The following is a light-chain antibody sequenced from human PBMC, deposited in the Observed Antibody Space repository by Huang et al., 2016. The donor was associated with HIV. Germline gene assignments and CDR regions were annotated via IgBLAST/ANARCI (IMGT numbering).Light chain of an antibody. Sequence: DIQMTQSPSSLSASVGDSVTITCRASQNINRYLNWYQQKPGKAPKFLIYTASSLQSGVTSRFSGSGSGTDFTLTISGLQREDSATYYCQQTYRARTFGQGTKVEIK. V-gene: IGKV1-39*01. CDR3: QQTYRART. CDR1: QNINRY. J-gene: IGKJ1*01. CDR2: TAS.